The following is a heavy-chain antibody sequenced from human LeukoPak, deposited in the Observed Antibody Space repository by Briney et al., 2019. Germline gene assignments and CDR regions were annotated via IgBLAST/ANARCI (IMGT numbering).Heavy chain of an antibody. CDR3: ARDHGGSRYYYGMDV. CDR1: GGSISSYY. Sequence: SETLSLTCTVSGGSISSYYWSWIRQPPGRGLEGSGYIYYSGSTNYNPSLKSRVTISVDTSKNQFSLKLSSVTAADTAVYYCARDHGGSRYYYGMDVWGQGTTVTVSS. J-gene: IGHJ6*02. D-gene: IGHD2/OR15-2a*01. V-gene: IGHV4-59*01. CDR2: IYYSGST.